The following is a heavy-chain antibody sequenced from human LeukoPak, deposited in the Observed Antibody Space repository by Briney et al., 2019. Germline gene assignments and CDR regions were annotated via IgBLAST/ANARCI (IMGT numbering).Heavy chain of an antibody. Sequence: GRSLRLSCAASGFTFSNYGMEWVRQAPGRGLGWVAVIWYDGSNKYYGDSEKGGFNISRDNSKTTLYLQMNSLRAEDTAVYYCARDGQDYGDYFWYFDYWGEGTLVTVSS. V-gene: IGHV3-33*01. CDR1: GFTFSNYG. CDR2: IWYDGSNK. D-gene: IGHD4-17*01. CDR3: ARDGQDYGDYFWYFDY. J-gene: IGHJ4*02.